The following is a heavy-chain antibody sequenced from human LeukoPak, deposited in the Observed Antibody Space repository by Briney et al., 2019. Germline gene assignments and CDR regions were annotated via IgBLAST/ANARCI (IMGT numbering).Heavy chain of an antibody. V-gene: IGHV3-23*01. Sequence: GGSLRLSCAASGFTFSSYAMSWVRQAPGKGLEWVSAISGSGGSTYYADSVKGRFTISRDNSKNTLYLQMNSLRAEDTAVYYCAKDMARGVVPAAIVDYWGQGTLVTVSS. CDR3: AKDMARGVVPAAIVDY. D-gene: IGHD2-2*01. CDR2: ISGSGGST. J-gene: IGHJ4*02. CDR1: GFTFSSYA.